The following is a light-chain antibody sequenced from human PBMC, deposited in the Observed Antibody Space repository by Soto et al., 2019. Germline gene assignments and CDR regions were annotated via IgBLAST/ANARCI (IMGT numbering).Light chain of an antibody. V-gene: IGKV3-11*01. Sequence: EIVLTQSPATLSLSPGERATLSCRASQSVSSYLAWYQQKPGQAPRLLISDAFNRATGIPARFSGSGSGTDFTLTISSLEPEDFAVYFCQQRSNWPISFGPGTRLEI. CDR3: QQRSNWPIS. CDR2: DAF. J-gene: IGKJ5*01. CDR1: QSVSSY.